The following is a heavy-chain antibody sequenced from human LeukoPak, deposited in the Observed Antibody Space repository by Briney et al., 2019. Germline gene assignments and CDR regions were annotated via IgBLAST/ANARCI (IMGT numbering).Heavy chain of an antibody. V-gene: IGHV4-34*01. CDR2: INHSGST. CDR3: ARAAGGSSHFDY. CDR1: GGSFSGYY. D-gene: IGHD1-26*01. J-gene: IGHJ4*02. Sequence: SETLSLTCAVYGGSFSGYYWSWIRQPPGKGLEWIGEINHSGSTNYNPSLKSRVTISVDTSKNQFSLKLSSVTAADTAVYYCARAAGGSSHFDYWGQGTLVTVSS.